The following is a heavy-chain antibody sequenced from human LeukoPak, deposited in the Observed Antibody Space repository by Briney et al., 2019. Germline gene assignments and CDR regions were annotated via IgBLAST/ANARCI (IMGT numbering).Heavy chain of an antibody. V-gene: IGHV3-74*01. Sequence: GGSLRLSCAASEFTFTSHWVHWVRQAPGQGLVWVSRINSDGSGRSHADFVKGRFTISRDIAKNSLYLQVNSLRAEDTAVYYCARGRYYDMDVWGQGTTVTVSS. J-gene: IGHJ6*02. CDR1: EFTFTSHW. CDR2: INSDGSGR. D-gene: IGHD1-14*01. CDR3: ARGRYYDMDV.